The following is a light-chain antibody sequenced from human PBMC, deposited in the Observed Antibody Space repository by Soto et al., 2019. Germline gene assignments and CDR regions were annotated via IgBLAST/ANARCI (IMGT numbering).Light chain of an antibody. Sequence: QAVVTQEPSLTVSPGGTVTLTCASGTGAVTSGYYPNWFQHKPGQAPRPLIYSTSHKHSWTPARFSGSLLGGKAALTLSGVKPEDEAEYYCLLYYGGDSFGGGTKLTVL. V-gene: IGLV7-43*01. CDR2: STS. CDR1: TGAVTSGYY. J-gene: IGLJ2*01. CDR3: LLYYGGDS.